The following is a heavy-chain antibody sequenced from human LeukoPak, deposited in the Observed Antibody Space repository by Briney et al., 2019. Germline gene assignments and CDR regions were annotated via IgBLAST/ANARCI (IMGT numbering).Heavy chain of an antibody. J-gene: IGHJ5*02. CDR3: AGHRSSWYWFDP. CDR1: GGSISLYY. V-gene: IGHV4-59*08. D-gene: IGHD6-13*01. CDR2: IYYSGNT. Sequence: SETLSLTCTVSGGSISLYYWSWIWQPPGKGLEWIGYIYYSGNTNYNPSLKSRASISVDRSKNQFSLKLSSVTAADTAVYYCAGHRSSWYWFDPWGQGTQVTVSS.